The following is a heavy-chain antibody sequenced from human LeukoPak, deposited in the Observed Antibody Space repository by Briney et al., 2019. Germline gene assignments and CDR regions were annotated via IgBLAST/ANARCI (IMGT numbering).Heavy chain of an antibody. Sequence: SVKVSCKASGGTFSSYAISWVRQAPGQGLEWMGGIFPIFGTANYAQKFQGRVTITTDESTSTAYMELSSLRSEDTAVYYCASTRGSFYLDYWGQGTLVTASS. CDR3: ASTRGSFYLDY. V-gene: IGHV1-69*05. CDR1: GGTFSSYA. D-gene: IGHD1-26*01. CDR2: IFPIFGTA. J-gene: IGHJ4*02.